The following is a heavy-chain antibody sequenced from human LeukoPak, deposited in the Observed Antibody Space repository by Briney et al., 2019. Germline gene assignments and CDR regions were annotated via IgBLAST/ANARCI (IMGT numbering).Heavy chain of an antibody. CDR3: AKELREGRFTAMVQIDY. J-gene: IGHJ4*02. D-gene: IGHD5-18*01. Sequence: PGGSLRLSCAASGFTFNTYAMNWVRQAPGKGLEWVSAISGSGDSTYYAVSVKGRLTISRDNSRNTLSLQMNSLRADDAAVFYCAKELREGRFTAMVQIDYWGQGTLVTVSS. CDR1: GFTFNTYA. V-gene: IGHV3-23*01. CDR2: ISGSGDST.